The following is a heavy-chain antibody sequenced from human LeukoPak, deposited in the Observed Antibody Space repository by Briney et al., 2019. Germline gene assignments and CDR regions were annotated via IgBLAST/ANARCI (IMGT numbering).Heavy chain of an antibody. V-gene: IGHV3-48*01. CDR1: GFPFSTYS. Sequence: GGSLRLSCTVSGFPFSTYSMNWVRQAPGKGLEWVSYISGSRSTRYYADSVKGRFTISRDNAKNSLYLQMNSLRAEDTAVYYCARDQQWQLPHWFDPWGQGTLVTVSS. D-gene: IGHD6-19*01. CDR2: ISGSRSTR. CDR3: ARDQQWQLPHWFDP. J-gene: IGHJ5*02.